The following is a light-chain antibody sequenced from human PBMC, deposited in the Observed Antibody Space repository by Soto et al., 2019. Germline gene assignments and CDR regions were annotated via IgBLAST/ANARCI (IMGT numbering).Light chain of an antibody. Sequence: DIQMTQSPSSLSASVGDRVTITCRASQSISSYLNWYQQKPGKDPKLLIYAASSLQSGVPSRFSGSGSGTDFTLTISSLQPEDFATYYYQQSYSTPYTFGQGTKLEIK. J-gene: IGKJ2*01. CDR3: QQSYSTPYT. CDR2: AAS. CDR1: QSISSY. V-gene: IGKV1-39*01.